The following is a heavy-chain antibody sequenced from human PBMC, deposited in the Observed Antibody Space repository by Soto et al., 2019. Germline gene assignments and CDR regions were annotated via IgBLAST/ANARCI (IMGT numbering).Heavy chain of an antibody. CDR2: ISGSGDYT. Sequence: LRLSCAASGVTFITYAMSWVRQAPGKGLEWVSAISGSGDYTYYADSVKGRFTISRDNSIKRLYLQVNSLRTEDTAVYYCAHPRGYGVFDAYDIWGQRAILAVSS. V-gene: IGHV3-23*01. J-gene: IGHJ3*02. D-gene: IGHD4-17*01. CDR1: GVTFITYA. CDR3: AHPRGYGVFDAYDI.